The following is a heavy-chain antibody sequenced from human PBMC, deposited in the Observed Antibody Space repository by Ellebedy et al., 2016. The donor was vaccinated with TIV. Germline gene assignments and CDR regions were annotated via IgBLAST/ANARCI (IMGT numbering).Heavy chain of an antibody. J-gene: IGHJ6*03. CDR3: ARDSRYNWNDWDYYHMDV. CDR1: GYTFTSYA. CDR2: INTNTGNP. D-gene: IGHD1-1*01. Sequence: ASVKVSCKASGYTFTSYAMNWVRQAPGQGLEWMGWINTNTGNPTYSQGFRGQFVFSLDTSVSTAYLEISRLRAEDTAVYYCARDSRYNWNDWDYYHMDVWGKGTTVTVSS. V-gene: IGHV7-4-1*01.